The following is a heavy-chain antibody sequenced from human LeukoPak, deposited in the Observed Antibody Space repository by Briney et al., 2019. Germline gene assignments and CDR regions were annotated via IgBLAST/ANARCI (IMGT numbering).Heavy chain of an antibody. CDR3: VRHGDYCIDW. D-gene: IGHD4-17*01. J-gene: IGHJ4*02. CDR1: GFTFGSHW. Sequence: GGSLRLSCAASGFTFGSHWMGWVRQAPGKGLEWVANIKKDGTTKYYLDSVKGRFTVSRDNTENSLSLQMNSLSAEDTALYYCVRHGDYCIDWWGQGTLVTVSS. V-gene: IGHV3-7*01. CDR2: IKKDGTTK.